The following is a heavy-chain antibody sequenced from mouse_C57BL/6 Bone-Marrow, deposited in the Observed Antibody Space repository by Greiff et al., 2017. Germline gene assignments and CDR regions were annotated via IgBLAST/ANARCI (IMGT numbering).Heavy chain of an antibody. CDR3: ARREGPYYYGSTSYAMDY. V-gene: IGHV1-18*01. J-gene: IGHJ4*01. D-gene: IGHD1-1*01. CDR2: INPNNGGT. CDR1: GYTFTDYN. Sequence: EVKLVESGPELVKPGASVKIPCKASGYTFTDYNMDWVKQSHGKSLEWIGDINPNNGGTIYNQKFKGKATLTVDKSSSTAYMELRSLTSEDTAVYYCARREGPYYYGSTSYAMDYWGQGTSVTVSS.